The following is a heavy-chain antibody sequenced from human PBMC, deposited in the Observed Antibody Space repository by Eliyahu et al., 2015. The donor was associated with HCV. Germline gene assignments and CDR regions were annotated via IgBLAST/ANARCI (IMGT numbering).Heavy chain of an antibody. Sequence: QVQLQQWGAGLLKPSETLSLTCAVYGGSFSGYYWSWIRQPPGKGLEWIGEINHSKSTYYNPSLKSRVTISVDTSKNQFSLKLSSVTAADTAVYFCARGDHYYGSGSSKTDYGMDVWGQGTTVTVSS. J-gene: IGHJ6*02. CDR3: ARGDHYYGSGSSKTDYGMDV. CDR1: GGSFSGYY. D-gene: IGHD3-10*01. V-gene: IGHV4-34*01. CDR2: INHSKST.